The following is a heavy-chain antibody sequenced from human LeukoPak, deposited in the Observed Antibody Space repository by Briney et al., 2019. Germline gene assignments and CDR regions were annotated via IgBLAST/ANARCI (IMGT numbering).Heavy chain of an antibody. J-gene: IGHJ4*02. CDR3: AKGYYYDISGYFIADY. Sequence: PGGSLRLSCAASGFSVTSRYINWVRQAPGKGLEWVSTIYTGGSTSFSDSVKGRFAISRDNSKNTLYLQMNSLRAKDTAVYYCAKGYYYDISGYFIADYWGQGTLVTVSS. V-gene: IGHV3-53*01. CDR2: IYTGGST. D-gene: IGHD3-22*01. CDR1: GFSVTSRY.